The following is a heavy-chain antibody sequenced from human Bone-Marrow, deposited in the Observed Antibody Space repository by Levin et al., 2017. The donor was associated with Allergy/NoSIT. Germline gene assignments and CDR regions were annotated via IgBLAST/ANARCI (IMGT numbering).Heavy chain of an antibody. CDR1: GFSLSILW. CDR2: IKQDGTEK. D-gene: IGHD7-27*01. J-gene: IGHJ4*02. V-gene: IGHV3-7*01. Sequence: GGSLRLSCAASGFSLSILWMSWVRQAPGKGLEWVANIKQDGTEKYYMDSVRGRFTISRDNAKNSLYLQMNSLRAEDTAVYYCARDSGVRDFDYWGQGTLVTVSS. CDR3: ARDSGVRDFDY.